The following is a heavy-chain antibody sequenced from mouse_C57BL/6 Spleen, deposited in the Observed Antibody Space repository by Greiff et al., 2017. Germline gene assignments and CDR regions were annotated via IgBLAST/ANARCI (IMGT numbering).Heavy chain of an antibody. CDR2: IYPGDGDT. CDR3: ARWGDGSHFDY. Sequence: LQESGPELVKPGASVKISCKASGYAFSSSWMNWVKQRPGKGLEWIGRIYPGDGDTNYNGKFKGKATLTADKSSSTAYMQLSSLTSEDSAVYFCARWGDGSHFDYWGQGTTLTVSS. CDR1: GYAFSSSW. D-gene: IGHD1-1*01. V-gene: IGHV1-82*01. J-gene: IGHJ2*01.